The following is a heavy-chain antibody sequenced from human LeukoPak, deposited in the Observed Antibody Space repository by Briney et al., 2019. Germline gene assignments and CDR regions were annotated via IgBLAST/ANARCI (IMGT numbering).Heavy chain of an antibody. CDR2: IYYSGST. CDR1: GGSISSYY. Sequence: SETLSLTCTVSGGSISSYYWSWIRQPPGKGLEWIGYIYYSGSTNYNPSLKSRVTISVDTSKNQFSLKLSSVTAADTAVYYCARGQIFSSSYYYHYYMDVWGKGTTVTVSS. V-gene: IGHV4-59*01. D-gene: IGHD6-13*01. J-gene: IGHJ6*03. CDR3: ARGQIFSSSYYYHYYMDV.